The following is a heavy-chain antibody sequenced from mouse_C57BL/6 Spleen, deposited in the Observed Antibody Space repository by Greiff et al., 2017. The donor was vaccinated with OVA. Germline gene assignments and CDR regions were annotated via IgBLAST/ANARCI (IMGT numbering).Heavy chain of an antibody. CDR3: VRVYDYYAMDY. J-gene: IGHJ4*01. CDR2: LRSKSSNDAT. Sequence: EVQLVESGGGLVQPKGSLKLSCAASGFTFNTYAMHWVRQAPGKGVEWVARLRSKSSNDATYYADSVKDRFNISRDDSQSMLYLQMYILKTEDTAMYFCVRVYDYYAMDYWGQGTSVTVSS. D-gene: IGHD2-3*01. V-gene: IGHV10-3*01. CDR1: GFTFNTYA.